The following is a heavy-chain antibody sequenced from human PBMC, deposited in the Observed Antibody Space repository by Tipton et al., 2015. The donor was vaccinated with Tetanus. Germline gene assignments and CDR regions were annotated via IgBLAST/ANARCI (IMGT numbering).Heavy chain of an antibody. CDR3: ARGGLTPYEKDY. Sequence: LRLSCTVSGASISSGGYYWSWIRQHPGKGLEWVGYIYYSGSTFYNPSLKSRVTIFVDKSKNQFSLRLSSVTAADTAVYYCARGGLTPYEKDYWGQGTLVTVSS. D-gene: IGHD3-3*01. CDR1: GASISSGGYY. V-gene: IGHV4-31*02. CDR2: IYYSGST. J-gene: IGHJ4*02.